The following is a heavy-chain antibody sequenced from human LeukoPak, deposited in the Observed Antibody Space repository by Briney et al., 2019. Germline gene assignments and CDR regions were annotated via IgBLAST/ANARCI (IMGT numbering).Heavy chain of an antibody. CDR1: GLTISTNY. V-gene: IGHV3-53*01. J-gene: IGHJ4*02. Sequence: GGSLRLSCAASGLTISTNYMSWVRQAPGKGLEWVSVMYTGGSTYYADSVKGRFTISRDNAKNTLYLQMNSLRAEDTAVYYCARDRHGDYWGQGTLVTVSS. CDR2: MYTGGST. CDR3: ARDRHGDY.